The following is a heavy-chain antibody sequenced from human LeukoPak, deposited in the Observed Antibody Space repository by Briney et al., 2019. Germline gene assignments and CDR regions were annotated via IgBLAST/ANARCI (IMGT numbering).Heavy chain of an antibody. D-gene: IGHD1-26*01. Sequence: SETLSLTCTVSGGSISSGGYYWSWIRQHPGKGLEWIGYIYYSGSTYYNPSRKSRVTISVDTSKNQFSLKLSSVTAADTAVYYCARDNGRVGAFDYWGQGTLVTVSS. CDR2: IYYSGST. J-gene: IGHJ4*02. CDR3: ARDNGRVGAFDY. CDR1: GGSISSGGYY. V-gene: IGHV4-31*03.